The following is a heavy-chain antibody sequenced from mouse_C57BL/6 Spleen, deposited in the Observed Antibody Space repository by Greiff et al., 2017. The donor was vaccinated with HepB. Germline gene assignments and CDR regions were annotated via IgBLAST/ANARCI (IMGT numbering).Heavy chain of an antibody. CDR2: ISSGSSTI. J-gene: IGHJ4*01. D-gene: IGHD1-1*01. CDR3: ANPYYGSSPYAMDY. Sequence: EVQLQESGGGLVKPGGSLKLSCAASGFTFSDYGMHWVRQAPEKGLEWVAYISSGSSTIYYADTVKGRYTISRDNAKNTLFLQMTSLRSEDTAMYYCANPYYGSSPYAMDYWGQGTSVTVSS. V-gene: IGHV5-17*01. CDR1: GFTFSDYG.